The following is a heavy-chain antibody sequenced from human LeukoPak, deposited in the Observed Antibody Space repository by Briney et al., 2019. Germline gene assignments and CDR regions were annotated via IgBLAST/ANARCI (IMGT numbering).Heavy chain of an antibody. CDR3: ARIDSRGSTWDY. J-gene: IGHJ4*02. D-gene: IGHD3-22*01. CDR1: GFTFSNHW. CDR2: IRQDGSAK. V-gene: IGHV3-7*01. Sequence: GGSLRLSYAASGFTFSNHWMSWVRQAPGKGLEWVANIRQDGSAKYYGDSVEGRLTISRDNAKNSLYLQMNSLRAEDTAVYYCARIDSRGSTWDYWGQGTLVTVSS.